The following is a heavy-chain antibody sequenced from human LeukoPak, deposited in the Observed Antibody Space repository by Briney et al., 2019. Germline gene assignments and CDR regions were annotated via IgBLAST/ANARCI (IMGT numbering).Heavy chain of an antibody. Sequence: ASVKVSCKASGYTFTGYYMHWVRQAPGQGLEWMGWINPNGGGTNYAQKFQGRVTMTRDTSISTAYMELSRLRSDDTAVYYCARDYGDYGWLDPWGQGTLVTVSS. J-gene: IGHJ5*02. CDR1: GYTFTGYY. V-gene: IGHV1-2*02. CDR3: ARDYGDYGWLDP. CDR2: INPNGGGT. D-gene: IGHD4-17*01.